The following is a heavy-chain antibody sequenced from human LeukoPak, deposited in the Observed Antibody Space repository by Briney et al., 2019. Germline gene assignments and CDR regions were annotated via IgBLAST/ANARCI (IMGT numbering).Heavy chain of an antibody. CDR3: AKLAYDRSGYYYVDY. CDR1: GFTFSSYG. Sequence: GGSLRLSCAASGFTFSSYGMHWVRQAPGKGLEWVAFIRYDGSNKYYADSVKGRFTISRDNSKNTLYLQMNTLRAEDTAVYYCAKLAYDRSGYYYVDYWGQGTLVTVSS. J-gene: IGHJ4*02. V-gene: IGHV3-30*02. CDR2: IRYDGSNK. D-gene: IGHD3-22*01.